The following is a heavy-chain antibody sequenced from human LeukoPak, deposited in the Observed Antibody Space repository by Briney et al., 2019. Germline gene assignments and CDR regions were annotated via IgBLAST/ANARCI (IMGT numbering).Heavy chain of an antibody. Sequence: GGSLRLSCAASGFTVSSNYMSWVRQAPGKGLEWVSVIYSGGSTYYSDSVKGRFTISRDNSKNTLYLQMNSLRAEDTAVYYCAKDLGVYYGSGSYYGPLDAFDIWGQGTMVTVSS. CDR2: IYSGGST. D-gene: IGHD3-10*01. CDR1: GFTVSSNY. CDR3: AKDLGVYYGSGSYYGPLDAFDI. V-gene: IGHV3-53*01. J-gene: IGHJ3*02.